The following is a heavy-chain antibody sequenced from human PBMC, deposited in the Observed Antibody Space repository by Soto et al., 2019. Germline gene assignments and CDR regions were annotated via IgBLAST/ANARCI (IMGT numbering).Heavy chain of an antibody. Sequence: GGSLRLSCAASGFTFSSYGMHWVRQAPGKGLEWVAVIWYDGSNKYYADSVKGRFTISRDNSKNTLYLQMNSLRAEDTAVYYCAKDLPVAGIFDYWGQGTLVTVSS. D-gene: IGHD6-19*01. CDR2: IWYDGSNK. J-gene: IGHJ4*02. V-gene: IGHV3-33*06. CDR3: AKDLPVAGIFDY. CDR1: GFTFSSYG.